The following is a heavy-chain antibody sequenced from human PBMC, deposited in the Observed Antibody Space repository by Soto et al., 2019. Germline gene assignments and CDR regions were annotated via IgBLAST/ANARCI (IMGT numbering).Heavy chain of an antibody. D-gene: IGHD3-22*01. V-gene: IGHV4-30-4*01. CDR1: GGSISSGDYY. CDR2: IYYSGST. Sequence: SETLSLTCTVSGGSISSGDYYWSWIRQPPGKGLEWIGYIYYSGSTYYNPSLKSRVTISVDTSKNQFSLKLSSVTAADTAVYYCASLSYYYDSSGYPNDAFDIWGQGTMGTGS. CDR3: ASLSYYYDSSGYPNDAFDI. J-gene: IGHJ3*02.